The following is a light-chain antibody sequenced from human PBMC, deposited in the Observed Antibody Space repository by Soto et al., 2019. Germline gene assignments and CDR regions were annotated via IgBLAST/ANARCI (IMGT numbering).Light chain of an antibody. Sequence: DIQMTQSPSTLSASVGDRVTVTCRASQKIGSFLAWYQQKPGKAPKLLIYLASRLEIGVPSRFSGSGSGTEFTLTISGLKPDDFATYFCQQYNSHSFYTFGQGTKVEIK. J-gene: IGKJ2*01. V-gene: IGKV1-5*03. CDR1: QKIGSF. CDR3: QQYNSHSFYT. CDR2: LAS.